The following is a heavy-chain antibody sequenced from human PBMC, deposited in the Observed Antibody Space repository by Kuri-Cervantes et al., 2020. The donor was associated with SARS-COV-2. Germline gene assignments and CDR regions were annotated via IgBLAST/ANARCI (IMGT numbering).Heavy chain of an antibody. V-gene: IGHV4-39*01. CDR3: ARGPRYCSSTSCYPLDAFDI. D-gene: IGHD2-2*01. J-gene: IGHJ3*02. Sequence: SETLSLTCTVSGGSISSSSYYWGWIRRPPGKGLEWIGHIHYRETTYYNPSLKSRATISVDTSKNQFSLKLSSVTAADTAVYYCARGPRYCSSTSCYPLDAFDIWGQGTMVTVSS. CDR1: GGSISSSSYY. CDR2: IHYRETT.